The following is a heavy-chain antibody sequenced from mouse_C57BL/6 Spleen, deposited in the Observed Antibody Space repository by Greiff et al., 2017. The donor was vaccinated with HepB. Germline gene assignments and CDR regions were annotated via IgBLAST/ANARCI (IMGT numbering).Heavy chain of an antibody. V-gene: IGHV5-16*01. J-gene: IGHJ1*03. CDR3: ARGGRTWYFDV. CDR1: GFTFSDYY. CDR2: INYDGSST. Sequence: EVHLVESEGGLVQPGSSMKLSCTASGFTFSDYYMAWVRQVPEKGLEWVANINYDGSSTYYLDSLKSRFIISRDNAKNILYLQMSSLKSEDTATYYCARGGRTWYFDVWGTGTTVTVSS. D-gene: IGHD1-1*01.